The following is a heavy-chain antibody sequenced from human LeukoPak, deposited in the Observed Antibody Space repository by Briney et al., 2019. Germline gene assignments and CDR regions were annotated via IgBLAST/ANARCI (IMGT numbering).Heavy chain of an antibody. V-gene: IGHV3-30-3*01. Sequence: GGSLRLSCAASGFTFSSCAMHWVRQAPGKGLEWVAVISYDGSNKYYADSVKGRFTISRDNSKNTLYLQMNSLRVEDTAVYYCASNLPAPDVWGQGATVTVSS. J-gene: IGHJ6*02. CDR3: ASNLPAPDV. CDR2: ISYDGSNK. CDR1: GFTFSSCA.